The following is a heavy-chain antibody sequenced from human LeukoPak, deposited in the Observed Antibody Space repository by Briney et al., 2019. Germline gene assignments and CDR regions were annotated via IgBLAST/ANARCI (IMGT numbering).Heavy chain of an antibody. CDR3: ASDPEFDGGHGFDH. CDR1: GGSLSNYY. J-gene: IGHJ4*02. Sequence: SETLSLTCSVSGGSLSNYYWNWIRQPPGKGLEWIGQIYYSGGTKYNPSLQSRVTISVDTSKTQFSLKLSSVTAADTAVYYCASDPEFDGGHGFDHWGQGTLVTVSS. V-gene: IGHV4-59*01. CDR2: IYYSGGT. D-gene: IGHD4-23*01.